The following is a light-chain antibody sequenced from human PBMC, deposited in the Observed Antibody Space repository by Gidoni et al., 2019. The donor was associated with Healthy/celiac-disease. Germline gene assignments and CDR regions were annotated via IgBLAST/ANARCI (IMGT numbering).Light chain of an antibody. CDR3: QQSDSTPQT. J-gene: IGKJ1*01. CDR2: AAS. CDR1: QSMSSY. Sequence: DIHMTLFTTSLSASVGDRVTITCRASQSMSSYLNWYQQKPGKAPKLLIYAASSLQSGVPSRFSGSGSGTDFTLTISSLQPEDFATYYCQQSDSTPQTFGQGTKVEIK. V-gene: IGKV1-39*01.